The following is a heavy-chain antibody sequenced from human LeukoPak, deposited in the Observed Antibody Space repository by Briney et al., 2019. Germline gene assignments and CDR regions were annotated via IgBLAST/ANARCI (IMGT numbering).Heavy chain of an antibody. J-gene: IGHJ5*02. CDR2: INSDGSST. CDR1: GGSISSGDYY. Sequence: PSETLSLTCTVSGGSISSGDYYWSWIRQAPGKGLVWVSRINSDGSSTSYADSVKGRFTISRDNAKNTLYLQMNSLRAEDTAVYYCARVPSGAGGWFDPWGQGTLVTVSS. V-gene: IGHV3-74*01. D-gene: IGHD1-14*01. CDR3: ARVPSGAGGWFDP.